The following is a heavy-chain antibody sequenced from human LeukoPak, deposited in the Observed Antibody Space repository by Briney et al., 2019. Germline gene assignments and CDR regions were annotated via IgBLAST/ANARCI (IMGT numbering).Heavy chain of an antibody. CDR3: ARELGYCSGGSCYFDY. CDR1: GFTFSTRW. D-gene: IGHD2-15*01. V-gene: IGHV3-33*08. CDR2: IWYDGSNK. Sequence: GGSLRLSCAASGFTFSTRWMSWVRQAPGKGLEWVAIIWYDGSNKYYADSVKGRFTISRDNSKNTLYLQMNSLRAEDTAVYYCARELGYCSGGSCYFDYWGQGTLVTVSS. J-gene: IGHJ4*02.